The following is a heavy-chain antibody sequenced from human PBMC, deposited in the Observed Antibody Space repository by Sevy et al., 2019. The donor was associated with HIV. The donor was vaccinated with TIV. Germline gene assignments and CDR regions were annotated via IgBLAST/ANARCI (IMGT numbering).Heavy chain of an antibody. CDR2: ISYDGSIK. D-gene: IGHD1-7*01. J-gene: IGHJ4*02. CDR1: GFTFSNYG. V-gene: IGHV3-30*18. CDR3: AKDQGRLLELDY. Sequence: GGSLRLSCAASGFTFSNYGMHWVRQAPGKGLEWVAVISYDGSIKYYADSVGGRFNISRDNSKNTQYLQMNSLRPEDTTMYFCAKDQGRLLELDYWGQGTLVTVSS.